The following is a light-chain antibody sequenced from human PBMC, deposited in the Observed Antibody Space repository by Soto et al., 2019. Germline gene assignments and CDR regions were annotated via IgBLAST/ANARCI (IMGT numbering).Light chain of an antibody. CDR3: MQSTQFPWT. CDR1: QSLVHSDGNTY. CDR2: KLS. Sequence: DIVMTQTPLSSPVSLGQPASISCRSSQSLVHSDGNTYLSWLQQRPGQPPRLLIYKLSNRFSGVPERFSGSGARTDFTLQISRVEAEDVGVYYCMQSTQFPWTFGQGTKEEIE. V-gene: IGKV2-24*01. J-gene: IGKJ1*01.